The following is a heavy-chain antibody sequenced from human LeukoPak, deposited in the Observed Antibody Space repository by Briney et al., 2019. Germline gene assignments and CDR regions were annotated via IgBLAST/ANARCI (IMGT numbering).Heavy chain of an antibody. D-gene: IGHD5-24*01. CDR1: GYTFTSYY. Sequence: ASVKVSCKASGYTFTSYYLHWVRQAPGQGLEWMGIINPSAGSTSYAQKFQGRVTLTTDTSTSTAYMELRSLRSDDTAVYYCARGAPLGWLPVDYWGQGTLITVSS. J-gene: IGHJ4*02. CDR3: ARGAPLGWLPVDY. V-gene: IGHV1-46*01. CDR2: INPSAGST.